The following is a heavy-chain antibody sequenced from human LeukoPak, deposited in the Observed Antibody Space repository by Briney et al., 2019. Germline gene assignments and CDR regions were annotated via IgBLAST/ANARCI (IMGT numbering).Heavy chain of an antibody. D-gene: IGHD6-13*01. CDR1: GFTVSSIY. CDR3: AGDTHSSSWYDH. J-gene: IGHJ5*02. Sequence: PGGSLRLSCAVSGFTVSSIYMSWVRQAPGKGLEWVSSIYSDGNTYYADSVKGRFTISRDSSRNTLYLQMNSLRVEDSAVYYCAGDTHSSSWYDHWGQGTLVTVSP. CDR2: IYSDGNT. V-gene: IGHV3-53*01.